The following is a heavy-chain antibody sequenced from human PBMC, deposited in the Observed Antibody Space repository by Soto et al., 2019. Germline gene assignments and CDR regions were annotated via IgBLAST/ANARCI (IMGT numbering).Heavy chain of an antibody. CDR3: TAAYGAYHSRFDY. CDR1: GFTFSTYA. V-gene: IGHV3-30*04. J-gene: IGHJ4*02. Sequence: QVQLVESGGGVVQPGRSLRVSCAASGFTFSTYAMHWVRQAPGKGLEWVAVMSYDGRKKFYADSVKGRFTISRDNSKSKLYLQMNSLRAEYTAVYYCTAAYGAYHSRFDYWGQGTLVIVSS. CDR2: MSYDGRKK. D-gene: IGHD4-17*01.